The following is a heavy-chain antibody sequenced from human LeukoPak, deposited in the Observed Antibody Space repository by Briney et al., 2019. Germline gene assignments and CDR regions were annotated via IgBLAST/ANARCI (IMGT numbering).Heavy chain of an antibody. CDR1: GGSFSGYY. V-gene: IGHV4-34*01. D-gene: IGHD6-13*01. Sequence: SETLSLTCAVYGGSFSGYYRSWIRQPPGKGLEWIGEINHSGSTNYNPSLKSRVTISVDTSKNQFSLKLSSVTAADTAVYYCARLRPSSSWYVGWFDPWGQGTLVTVSS. CDR3: ARLRPSSSWYVGWFDP. CDR2: INHSGST. J-gene: IGHJ5*02.